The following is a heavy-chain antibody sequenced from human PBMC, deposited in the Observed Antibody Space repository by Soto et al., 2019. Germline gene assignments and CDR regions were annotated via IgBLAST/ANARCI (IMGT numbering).Heavy chain of an antibody. Sequence: ASVKVSCKASGYTFTSYAMHWVRQAPGQRLEWMGWINAGNGNTKYSQKFQGRVTITRVTSASTAYMELSSLRSEDTAVYYCARDTIFGVVTSYYYYYMDVWGKGTTVTVSS. CDR1: GYTFTSYA. CDR3: ARDTIFGVVTSYYYYYMDV. D-gene: IGHD3-3*01. J-gene: IGHJ6*03. CDR2: INAGNGNT. V-gene: IGHV1-3*01.